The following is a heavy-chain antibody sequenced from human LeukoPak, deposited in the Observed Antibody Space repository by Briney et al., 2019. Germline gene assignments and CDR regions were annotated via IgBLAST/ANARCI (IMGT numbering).Heavy chain of an antibody. J-gene: IGHJ4*02. CDR2: IYYSGST. D-gene: IGHD3-10*01. V-gene: IGHV4-39*01. Sequence: SETLSLTCTVSGGSISSSSYYWGWIRQPPGKGLEWIGSIYYSGSTYYNPSLKSRVTISVDTSKNQFSLKLSSVTAADTAVYYCARILWFGESYYFDYWGQGTLVTVSS. CDR3: ARILWFGESYYFDY. CDR1: GGSISSSSYY.